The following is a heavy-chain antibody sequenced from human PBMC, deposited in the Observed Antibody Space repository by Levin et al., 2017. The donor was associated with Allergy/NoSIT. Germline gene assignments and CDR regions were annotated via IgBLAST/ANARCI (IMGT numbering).Heavy chain of an antibody. Sequence: PSETLSLTCTVSGGSIFNYYWTWIRQPPGEGLEWIGSISSSGSTNYNPSLRGRVIFSLHTSKNQLSLKMSSVTAADTAVYYCARGLGESSRYTHGYWGQGTLVTVSS. J-gene: IGHJ4*02. D-gene: IGHD3-16*02. CDR2: ISSSGST. V-gene: IGHV4-59*01. CDR1: GGSIFNYY. CDR3: ARGLGESSRYTHGY.